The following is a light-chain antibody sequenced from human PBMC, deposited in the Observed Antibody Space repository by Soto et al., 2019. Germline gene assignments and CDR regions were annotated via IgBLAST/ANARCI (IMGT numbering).Light chain of an antibody. CDR1: QSVSSSY. J-gene: IGKJ4*01. CDR2: GAS. V-gene: IGKV3-20*01. Sequence: EIVLTQSPGTLSLSPGERATLSCRASQSVSSSYLAWYQQKPGQAPRLLIYGASSRATGIPDRFTGGGSGTDFTLTVTRLEPEDSAVYYCQQYESSPLTFGGGTKVDIK. CDR3: QQYESSPLT.